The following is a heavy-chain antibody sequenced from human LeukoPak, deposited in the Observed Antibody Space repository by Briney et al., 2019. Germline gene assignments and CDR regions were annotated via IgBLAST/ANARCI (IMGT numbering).Heavy chain of an antibody. CDR2: IYYSGST. J-gene: IGHJ6*03. Sequence: GSLRLSCAASGFTFSSYEMNWVRQPPGKGLEWIGYIYYSGSTNYNPSLESRVTISVDTSKNQFSLKLSSVTAADTAVYYCARVGAAAGYYYYYYMDVWGKGTTVTVSS. CDR1: GFTFSSYE. V-gene: IGHV4-59*01. D-gene: IGHD6-13*01. CDR3: ARVGAAAGYYYYYYMDV.